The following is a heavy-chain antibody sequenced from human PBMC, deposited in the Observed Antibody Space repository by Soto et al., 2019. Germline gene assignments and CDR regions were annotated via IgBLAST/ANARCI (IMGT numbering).Heavy chain of an antibody. CDR2: INHSGST. J-gene: IGHJ4*02. CDR3: ARGRGRVYYDFWIQ. Sequence: SETLSLTCAVYGGSFSGYYWSWIRQPPGKGLEWIGEINHSGSTNYNPSLKSRVTISVDTSKNQFSLKLSSVTAADTAVYYCARGRGRVYYDFWIQWGQGTLVTVSS. V-gene: IGHV4-34*01. D-gene: IGHD3-3*01. CDR1: GGSFSGYY.